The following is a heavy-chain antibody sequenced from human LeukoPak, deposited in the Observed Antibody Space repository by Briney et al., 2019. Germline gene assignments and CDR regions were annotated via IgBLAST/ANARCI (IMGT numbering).Heavy chain of an antibody. J-gene: IGHJ6*04. CDR3: ARDGDYDILTGYYLGGMDV. CDR1: GGTFSSYA. D-gene: IGHD3-9*01. V-gene: IGHV1-69*06. Sequence: SVKVSCKASGGTFSSYAISWVRQAPGQGLEWMGGIIPIFGTANYAQKFQGRVTITADKSTSTAYMELSSLRSEDTAVYYCARDGDYDILTGYYLGGMDVWGKGTTATVSS. CDR2: IIPIFGTA.